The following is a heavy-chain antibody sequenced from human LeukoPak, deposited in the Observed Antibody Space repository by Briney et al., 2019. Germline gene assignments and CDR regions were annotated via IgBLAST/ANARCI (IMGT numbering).Heavy chain of an antibody. D-gene: IGHD3-16*01. CDR1: GFTFSNYW. J-gene: IGHJ4*02. CDR2: INERATII. V-gene: IGHV3-74*01. Sequence: GGSLRLSWAASGFTFSNYWMHWVRQAPGKGLEWVSRINERATIISYADSVKGRFTISRENARNTLYLQMNSLTAEDTAVYYCVRDLILVWTPGDDFDHWGQGTLVTVSS. CDR3: VRDLILVWTPGDDFDH.